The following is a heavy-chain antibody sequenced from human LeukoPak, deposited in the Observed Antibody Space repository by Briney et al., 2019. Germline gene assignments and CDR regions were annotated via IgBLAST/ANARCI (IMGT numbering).Heavy chain of an antibody. CDR1: GFTFSSYA. D-gene: IGHD6-19*01. Sequence: PGGSLRLSCAASGFTFSSYAMHWVRQAPGKGLEWVAVISYDGSNKYYADSVKGRFTISRDNSKNTLYLQMNSLRAEDTAVYYCARDPVAGTLYYYMDVWGKGTTVTISS. V-gene: IGHV3-30*04. CDR3: ARDPVAGTLYYYMDV. CDR2: ISYDGSNK. J-gene: IGHJ6*03.